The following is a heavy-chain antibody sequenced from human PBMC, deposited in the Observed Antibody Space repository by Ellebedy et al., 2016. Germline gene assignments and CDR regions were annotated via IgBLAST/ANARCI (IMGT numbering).Heavy chain of an antibody. CDR2: IIPMFGTT. CDR1: GGSNYA. D-gene: IGHD2-15*01. V-gene: IGHV1-69*13. CDR3: ASGGRGYFDL. J-gene: IGHJ2*01. Sequence: ASVKVSCKASGGSNYAITWVRPAPGQGLEWMGGIIPMFGTTNYAQKFQGRLTITADESTRTAYMELSSLRSEDLALYYCASGGRGYFDLWGRGTLVTVSS.